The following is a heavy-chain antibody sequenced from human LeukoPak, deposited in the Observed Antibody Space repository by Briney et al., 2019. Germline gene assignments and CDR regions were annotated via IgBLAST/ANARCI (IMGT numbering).Heavy chain of an antibody. V-gene: IGHV3-30*03. CDR3: ARVGVAVAGTSPYYYYGMDV. Sequence: GGSLRLSCAASGFTFTIFGLNWVRQAPGKGLEWVAVISYDGSNKYYADSVKGRFTISRDNSKNTLYLQMNSLRAEDTAVYYCARVGVAVAGTSPYYYYGMDVWGQGTTVTVSS. CDR2: ISYDGSNK. CDR1: GFTFTIFG. J-gene: IGHJ6*02. D-gene: IGHD6-19*01.